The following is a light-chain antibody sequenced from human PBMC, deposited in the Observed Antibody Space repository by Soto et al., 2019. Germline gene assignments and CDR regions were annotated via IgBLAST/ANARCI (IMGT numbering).Light chain of an antibody. V-gene: IGKV1-5*03. Sequence: IQMTQSPSTLSASVGDRVTITCRASQTIGTWLAWYQQKPGKAPNVLIYAASSLESGVPSRFSGSGSATEFTLTISSLQPDDFATYYCQQYRSHSTFGQGTKVDNK. CDR2: AAS. CDR1: QTIGTW. CDR3: QQYRSHST. J-gene: IGKJ1*01.